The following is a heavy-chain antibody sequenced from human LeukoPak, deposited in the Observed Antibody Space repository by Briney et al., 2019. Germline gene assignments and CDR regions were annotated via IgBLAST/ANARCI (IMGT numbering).Heavy chain of an antibody. D-gene: IGHD4-17*01. V-gene: IGHV3-21*01. J-gene: IGHJ4*02. CDR1: GFTFSSYS. CDR2: ISSSSSYI. Sequence: GGSLRLSCAASGFTFSSYSMNWVRQAPGKGLGWVSSISSSSSYIYYADSVKGRFTISRDNAKNSLYLQMSSLRAEDTAVYYCARDRGDYLFDYWGQGTLVTVSS. CDR3: ARDRGDYLFDY.